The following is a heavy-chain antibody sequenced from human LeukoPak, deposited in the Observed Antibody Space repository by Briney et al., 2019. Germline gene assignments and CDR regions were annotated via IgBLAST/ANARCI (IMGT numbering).Heavy chain of an antibody. CDR1: GGSINSGVYS. Sequence: SETLSLTCSVSGGSINSGVYSWNWIRQPPGKGLEWIGYIYHSGSTYYNPSLKSRVTISVDRSKNQFSLKLSSVTAADTAVYYCARTIVVVPAAIWGVFDYWGQGTLVTVSS. CDR2: IYHSGST. CDR3: ARTIVVVPAAIWGVFDY. D-gene: IGHD2-2*02. V-gene: IGHV4-30-2*01. J-gene: IGHJ4*02.